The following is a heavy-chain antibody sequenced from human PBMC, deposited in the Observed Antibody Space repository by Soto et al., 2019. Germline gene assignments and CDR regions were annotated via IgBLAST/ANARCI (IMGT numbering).Heavy chain of an antibody. D-gene: IGHD6-25*01. J-gene: IGHJ4*02. Sequence: SETLSLTCTVSGGSISSGGYYWSWIRQHPGKGLEWIGYIYYSGSTYYNPSLKSRVTISVDTSKNQFSLKLSSVTAADTAVYYCARDRPTIKYSAAGPRRAYFDYWGQGTLVTVSS. CDR2: IYYSGST. CDR1: GGSISSGGYY. CDR3: ARDRPTIKYSAAGPRRAYFDY. V-gene: IGHV4-31*03.